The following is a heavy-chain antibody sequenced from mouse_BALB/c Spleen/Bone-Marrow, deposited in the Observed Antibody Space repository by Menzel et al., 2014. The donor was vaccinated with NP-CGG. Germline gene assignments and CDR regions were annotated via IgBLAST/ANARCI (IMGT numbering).Heavy chain of an antibody. D-gene: IGHD2-14*01. CDR3: ARPPSRYDEGLYAMDY. V-gene: IGHV1-63*02. Sequence: VQLQQSGAELVRPGTSAKISCKASGYTFTNYWLVWVKQRPGHGPEWIGDIYPGGGYTNYNEKFKGKATLTADTSSSTAYVQLSSLTSEDSAVYFCARPPSRYDEGLYAMDYWGQGTSVTASS. J-gene: IGHJ4*01. CDR1: GYTFTNYW. CDR2: IYPGGGYT.